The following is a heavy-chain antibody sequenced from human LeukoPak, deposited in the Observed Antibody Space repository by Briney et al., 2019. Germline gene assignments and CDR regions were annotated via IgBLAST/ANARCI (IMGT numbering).Heavy chain of an antibody. D-gene: IGHD3-3*01. V-gene: IGHV4-59*11. CDR1: GGSIGGHY. Sequence: SETLSLTCTVSGGSIGGHYWSWVRQPPGKGLQRIGYIYDSGSTKHTPSLNSRLNISVDTSKHQFSLRLNSVTAADTAMYYCAKGGRATQTHYDFWSERLYYSCMDVWGKGTTVTVSS. CDR2: IYDSGST. CDR3: AKGGRATQTHYDFWSERLYYSCMDV. J-gene: IGHJ6*03.